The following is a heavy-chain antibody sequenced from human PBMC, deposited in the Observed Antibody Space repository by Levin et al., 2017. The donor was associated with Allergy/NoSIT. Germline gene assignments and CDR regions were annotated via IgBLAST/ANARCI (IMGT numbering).Heavy chain of an antibody. Sequence: GGSLRLSCTASGSAFGSYGMHWVRQAPGKGLEWVAMIWYDETNEYYADSVKGRFTISRDNSKNTLYLQMNSLSAEDTALYYCAGNSRGSATYYFDFWGQGTLVTVSS. CDR3: AGNSRGSATYYFDF. V-gene: IGHV3-33*01. J-gene: IGHJ4*02. CDR2: IWYDETNE. D-gene: IGHD1-26*01. CDR1: GSAFGSYG.